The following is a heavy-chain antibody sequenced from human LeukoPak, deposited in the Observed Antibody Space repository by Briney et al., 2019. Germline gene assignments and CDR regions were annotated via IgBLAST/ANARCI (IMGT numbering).Heavy chain of an antibody. CDR2: ISAYNGNT. J-gene: IGHJ6*03. CDR1: GYTFTNYG. Sequence: ASVKVSCKASGYTFTNYGISCVRQAPGQGLEWMGWISAYNGNTNYTQTLQGRDTMTTDTSTSTAYIDMRSLRSDDTAVYYCARAIASTGTQYSYYYYMDVWGKGTTVTVSS. CDR3: ARAIASTGTQYSYYYYMDV. V-gene: IGHV1-18*01. D-gene: IGHD6-13*01.